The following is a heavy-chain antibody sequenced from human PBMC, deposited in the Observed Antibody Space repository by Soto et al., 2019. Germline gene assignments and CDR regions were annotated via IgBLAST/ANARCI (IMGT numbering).Heavy chain of an antibody. V-gene: IGHV3-48*03. J-gene: IGHJ4*02. Sequence: EVQVVESGGGLVQPGESLRLSCAASGFPFTSFEMNWVRQAPGKGLEWLSYIKGGGGTYYADSVKGRFTISRDNAKNSLYLQMSSLRAEDTAVYFCVRGGLSYFDYWGQGALVTVSS. CDR1: GFPFTSFE. D-gene: IGHD3-10*01. CDR3: VRGGLSYFDY. CDR2: IKGGGGT.